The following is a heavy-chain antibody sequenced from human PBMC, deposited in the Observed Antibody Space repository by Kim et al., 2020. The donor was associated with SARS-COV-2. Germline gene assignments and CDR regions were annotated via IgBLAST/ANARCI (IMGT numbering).Heavy chain of an antibody. V-gene: IGHV3-30*18. CDR3: AKELGNLSFLFYFDH. J-gene: IGHJ4*02. CDR2: ISNDRHHE. D-gene: IGHD3-3*02. Sequence: GGSLRLSCAASGFTFDTYGMHWVRRAPGKGLEWVAAISNDRHHEYYADSMKGRFTISRDNSKNTVYLRMNSLRSGDTAIYYCAKELGNLSFLFYFDHWGQGPLVTVPS. CDR1: GFTFDTYG.